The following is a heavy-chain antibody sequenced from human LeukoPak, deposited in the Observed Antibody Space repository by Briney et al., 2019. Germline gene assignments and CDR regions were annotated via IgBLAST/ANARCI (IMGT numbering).Heavy chain of an antibody. V-gene: IGHV3-30*02. CDR1: GFTFSSSD. CDR3: ARESDYGDHDY. Sequence: GGSLRLSCAASGFTFSSSDMHWVRQAPGKGLEWVAFIRYDGNNKYYADSVKGRLTITRDNSKNTLYLQMNSLRAEDTAVYYCARESDYGDHDYWGQGTLVTVSS. D-gene: IGHD4-17*01. J-gene: IGHJ4*02. CDR2: IRYDGNNK.